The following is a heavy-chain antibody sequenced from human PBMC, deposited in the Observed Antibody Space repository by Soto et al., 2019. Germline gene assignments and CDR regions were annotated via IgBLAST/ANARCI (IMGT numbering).Heavy chain of an antibody. Sequence: SETLSLTCDVYGGSFSGYYWSWIRQPPGTGLEWIGEIIHSGNTNYNPSLKSRVTISVDTSKIQFSLKLTSVTAADTAVYYCARGRIAATDPAGRYFDLWGRGTLVTVSS. V-gene: IGHV4-34*01. J-gene: IGHJ2*01. D-gene: IGHD6-13*01. CDR2: IIHSGNT. CDR3: ARGRIAATDPAGRYFDL. CDR1: GGSFSGYY.